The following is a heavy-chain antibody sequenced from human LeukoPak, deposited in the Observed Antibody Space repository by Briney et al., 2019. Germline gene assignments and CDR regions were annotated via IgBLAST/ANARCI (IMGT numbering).Heavy chain of an antibody. CDR1: GFTFSSYI. D-gene: IGHD2-2*01. J-gene: IGHJ6*02. V-gene: IGHV3-15*07. Sequence: GGSLRLSCAASGFTFSSYIMNWVRQAPGKGLEWVGRIKSKIDGGTIDYAAPVKGRFTISRDDSKNTLYLQLNSLETEDTAVYYCTIGPWDIVVVGLENSMDVWGQGTTVTVSS. CDR2: IKSKIDGGTI. CDR3: TIGPWDIVVVGLENSMDV.